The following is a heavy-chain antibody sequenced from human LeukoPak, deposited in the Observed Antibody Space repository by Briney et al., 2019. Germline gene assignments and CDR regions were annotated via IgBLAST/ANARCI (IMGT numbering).Heavy chain of an antibody. CDR1: GFTFSTYD. Sequence: PGGSLRLSCAASGFTFSTYDMHWVRQPTGEGLQWVSGIGKGGDTYYLGSVKGRFTISRENAKNSLYLQMNSPRAGDTAVYFCARGSDLGFDPWGQGTLVTVSS. J-gene: IGHJ5*02. CDR3: ARGSDLGFDP. D-gene: IGHD3-3*01. CDR2: IGKGGDT. V-gene: IGHV3-13*04.